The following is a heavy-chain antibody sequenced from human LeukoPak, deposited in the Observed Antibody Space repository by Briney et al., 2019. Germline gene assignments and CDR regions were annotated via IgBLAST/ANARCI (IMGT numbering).Heavy chain of an antibody. CDR2: IKSKTDGGTT. D-gene: IGHD5-18*01. V-gene: IGHV3-15*01. J-gene: IGHJ4*02. Sequence: KSGGSLRLSCAASGFTFSNAWMSWVRQAPGKGLEWVGRIKSKTDGGTTDYAAPVKGRSTISRDDSKNTLYLQMNSLKTEDTAVYYCTTDRGYSYGYPPCDFDWGQGTLVTVSS. CDR1: GFTFSNAW. CDR3: TTDRGYSYGYPPCDFD.